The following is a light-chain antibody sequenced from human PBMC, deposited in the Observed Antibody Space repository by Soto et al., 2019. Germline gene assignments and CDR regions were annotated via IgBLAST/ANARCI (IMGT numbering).Light chain of an antibody. CDR1: QSISTY. Sequence: DIQVTQSPSSLSASVGDRVTISCRASQSISTYLNWYQHKPRKAPKLLIHAASSLRSGVPSRFSGSASQTDFTLTISSLQPEDFATYYCQQSYSTPYTFGQGTKLEIK. CDR3: QQSYSTPYT. J-gene: IGKJ2*01. V-gene: IGKV1-39*01. CDR2: AAS.